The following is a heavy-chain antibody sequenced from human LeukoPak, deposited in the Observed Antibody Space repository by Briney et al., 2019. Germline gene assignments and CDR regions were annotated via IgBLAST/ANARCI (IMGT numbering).Heavy chain of an antibody. D-gene: IGHD3-16*01. Sequence: ASVKVSCKASGYAFTGYYLHWVRQAPGQGLEWMGWMNPNSGGTHFAQRFQGRVTMTRDTIISTAYMELSRLRSDDTAVYYCASIMITFGGAKGAFDIWGQGTMVTVSS. CDR1: GYAFTGYY. CDR2: MNPNSGGT. CDR3: ASIMITFGGAKGAFDI. V-gene: IGHV1-2*02. J-gene: IGHJ3*02.